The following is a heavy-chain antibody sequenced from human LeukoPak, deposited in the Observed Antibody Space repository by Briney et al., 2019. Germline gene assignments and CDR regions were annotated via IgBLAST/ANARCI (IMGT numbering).Heavy chain of an antibody. V-gene: IGHV1-8*01. CDR1: GYTFTSYD. CDR2: MNPNSGNT. D-gene: IGHD2-2*01. J-gene: IGHJ5*02. CDR3: ARAPRILGYCSSTSCHADNWFDP. Sequence: GASVKVSCKASGYTFTSYDINWVRQATGQGLEWMGWMNPNSGNTGYAKKFQGRVTMTRNTSISTAYMELSSLRSEDTAVYYCARAPRILGYCSSTSCHADNWFDPWGQGTLVTVSS.